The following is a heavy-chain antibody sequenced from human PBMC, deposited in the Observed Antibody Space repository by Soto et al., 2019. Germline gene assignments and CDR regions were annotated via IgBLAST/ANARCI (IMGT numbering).Heavy chain of an antibody. CDR3: AREGLMAAVGGLDY. CDR1: GFTFSTYG. Sequence: QVQLVESGGGVVQPGRSLRLSCAASGFTFSTYGMHWVRQAPGKGLDWVAVIWFDGSNEYYADSVKGRFTISRDNSKNTLYRQMNSLRAEDTAVYYCAREGLMAAVGGLDYWGREPWSPSPQ. V-gene: IGHV3-33*01. J-gene: IGHJ4*02. CDR2: IWFDGSNE. D-gene: IGHD6-13*01.